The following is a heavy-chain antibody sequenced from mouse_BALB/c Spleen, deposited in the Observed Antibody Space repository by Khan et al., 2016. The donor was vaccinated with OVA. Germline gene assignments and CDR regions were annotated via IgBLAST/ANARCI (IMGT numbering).Heavy chain of an antibody. Sequence: QVQLQQSGAELARPGASVKMSCKASGYTFTSYTIHWVKQRPGQGLEWIGYINPSSGYSNYNQKFRDKVTLTADKSSSTAYMQLSSLTAEDSAVYYCARVGPYHGSYGAWFAYWGQGTLVTVSA. CDR2: INPSSGYS. CDR1: GYTFTSYT. J-gene: IGHJ3*01. D-gene: IGHD2-10*01. V-gene: IGHV1-4*01. CDR3: ARVGPYHGSYGAWFAY.